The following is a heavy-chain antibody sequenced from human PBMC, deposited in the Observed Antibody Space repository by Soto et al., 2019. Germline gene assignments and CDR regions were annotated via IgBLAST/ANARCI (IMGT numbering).Heavy chain of an antibody. V-gene: IGHV3-73*01. D-gene: IGHD3-10*01. Sequence: PGGSLRLSCAASGFTFGGSAMHWVRQASGKGLEWVGHIRSSSNNYATAYAASVTGRFTISRDDSKNSLYLQMNSLTAGDTVLYYCAKGPHSASGYYYMDVWGKGTTVTVSS. CDR1: GFTFGGSA. J-gene: IGHJ6*03. CDR2: IRSSSNNYAT. CDR3: AKGPHSASGYYYMDV.